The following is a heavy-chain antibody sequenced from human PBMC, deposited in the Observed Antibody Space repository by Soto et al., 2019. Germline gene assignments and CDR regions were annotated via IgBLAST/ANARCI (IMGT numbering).Heavy chain of an antibody. V-gene: IGHV1-8*01. D-gene: IGHD3-10*01. Sequence: QVQLVQSGAEVKKPGASVRVSCKASGYTFTNYHIHWVRQASGQGLEWMGWMDPKSGKTGFAQKFQGRVTMTRDTSVSTAYMDLSSLKSDDTAVYYCARDRVSVVYGSGPWGQGTQLTVSS. CDR2: MDPKSGKT. CDR3: ARDRVSVVYGSGP. J-gene: IGHJ5*02. CDR1: GYTFTNYH.